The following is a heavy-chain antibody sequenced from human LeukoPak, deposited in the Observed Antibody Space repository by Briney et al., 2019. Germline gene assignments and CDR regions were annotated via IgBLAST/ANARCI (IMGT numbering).Heavy chain of an antibody. CDR3: ARDGELEVSI. CDR1: GFAVSSNY. CDR2: IYSGGST. D-gene: IGHD1-26*01. J-gene: IGHJ4*02. Sequence: GGSLRLSCAASGFAVSSNYMSWVRQAPGKGLERVSVIYSGGSTYYADSVKGRFTISRDNSKNTLYLQMNSLRAEDTAVYYCARDGELEVSIWGQGTLVTVSS. V-gene: IGHV3-66*01.